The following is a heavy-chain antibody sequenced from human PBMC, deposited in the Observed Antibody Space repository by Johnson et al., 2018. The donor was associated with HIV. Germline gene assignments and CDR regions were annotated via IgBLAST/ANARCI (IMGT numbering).Heavy chain of an antibody. J-gene: IGHJ3*02. CDR3: AKDPAYDSSGYYVDAFDI. D-gene: IGHD3-22*01. Sequence: QVQLVESGGGVVQPGGSLRLSCAASGFTFSSYGMHWVRQAPGKGLGWVAFIRYDGSNKYYADSVKGRFTISRDNSKNTLYLQMNSLRAEDTAVYYCAKDPAYDSSGYYVDAFDIWGQGTMVTVSS. V-gene: IGHV3-30*02. CDR2: IRYDGSNK. CDR1: GFTFSSYG.